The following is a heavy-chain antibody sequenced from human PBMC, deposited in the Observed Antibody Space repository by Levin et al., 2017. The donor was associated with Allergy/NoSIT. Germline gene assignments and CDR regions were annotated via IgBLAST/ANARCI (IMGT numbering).Heavy chain of an antibody. J-gene: IGHJ3*02. CDR2: IKSKTDGGTT. CDR1: GFTFSNAW. D-gene: IGHD3-9*01. Sequence: PGGSLRLSCAASGFTFSNAWMSWVRQAPGKGLEWVGRIKSKTDGGTTDYAAPVKGRFTISRDESKNTLYLQMNSLKTEDTAVYYCTTDGETYYDILTGYYTPSGAFDIWGQGTMVTVSS. V-gene: IGHV3-15*01. CDR3: TTDGETYYDILTGYYTPSGAFDI.